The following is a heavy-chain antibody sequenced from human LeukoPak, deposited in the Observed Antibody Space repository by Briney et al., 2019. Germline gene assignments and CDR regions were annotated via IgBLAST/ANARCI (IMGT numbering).Heavy chain of an antibody. Sequence: ASVKVSCKASGYTFTGYYMHWVRQAPGQGLEWMGWINPNSGGTNYVQKFQGWVTMTRDTSISTAYMELSRLGSDDTAVYYCARGRIAVAGTGRYYYYGMDVWGKGTTVTVSS. J-gene: IGHJ6*04. CDR3: ARGRIAVAGTGRYYYYGMDV. D-gene: IGHD6-19*01. CDR2: INPNSGGT. CDR1: GYTFTGYY. V-gene: IGHV1-2*04.